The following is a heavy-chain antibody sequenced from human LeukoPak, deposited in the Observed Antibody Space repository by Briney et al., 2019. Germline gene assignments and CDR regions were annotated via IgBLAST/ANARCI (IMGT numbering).Heavy chain of an antibody. CDR3: ARGALKWELPPIRARKSYYFDY. J-gene: IGHJ4*02. CDR1: GDSISSEAYY. D-gene: IGHD1-26*01. V-gene: IGHV4-61*02. Sequence: SETLSLTCSVSGDSISSEAYYWSWIRQPAGKGLEWIGRISTSGSTNYNPSLKSRVTISVDTSKNHFSLKLSSVTAADTAVYYCARGALKWELPPIRARKSYYFDYWGQGTLVTVSS. CDR2: ISTSGST.